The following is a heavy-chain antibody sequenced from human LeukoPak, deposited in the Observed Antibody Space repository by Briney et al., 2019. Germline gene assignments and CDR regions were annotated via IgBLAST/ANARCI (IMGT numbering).Heavy chain of an antibody. CDR1: GYRFSEYW. V-gene: IGHV5-51*01. CDR2: IYPGDADT. CDR3: ARHKKAAGRVADGVFDF. Sequence: AGESLKISCKGSGYRFSEYWIAWVRQTPGKGLEWMGIIYPGDADTRYGPSFQGQVTISADKSISTAYLQWSSLKASDTAMYYCARHKKAAGRVADGVFDFWGQGTLVTVSS. J-gene: IGHJ5*01. D-gene: IGHD6-13*01.